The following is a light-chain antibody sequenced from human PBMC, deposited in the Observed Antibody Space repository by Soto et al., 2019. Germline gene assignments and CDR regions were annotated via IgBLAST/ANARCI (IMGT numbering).Light chain of an antibody. CDR3: QQYHNLWS. CDR1: QNIYSN. J-gene: IGKJ1*01. CDR2: RAS. Sequence: IALTQSPATVSVSPGDRVTLSCWASQNIYSNLGWYQQRPGQAPRLIIYRASARPTGIPARFSGSGSGTEFTLTTSSLQSEDFATYYCQQYHNLWSFGRGTKVEIK. V-gene: IGKV3-15*01.